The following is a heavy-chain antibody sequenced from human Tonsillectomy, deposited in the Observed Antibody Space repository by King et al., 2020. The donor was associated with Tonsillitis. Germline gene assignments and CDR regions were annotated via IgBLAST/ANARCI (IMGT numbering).Heavy chain of an antibody. CDR2: IYWDDDK. V-gene: IGHV2-5*02. J-gene: IGHJ5*02. D-gene: IGHD3-9*01. CDR3: ARTGYSNMWDVFGDWFDP. Sequence: TLKESGPTLVKPTQTLTLTCTFSGFSLSTDGVGVAWIRQPPGKALEWLALIYWDDDKHYTPSLRNRLTVTKRTSRNQVVLTMTNVDPVDTATYYCARTGYSNMWDVFGDWFDPWDQGIQVTVSS. CDR1: GFSLSTDGVG.